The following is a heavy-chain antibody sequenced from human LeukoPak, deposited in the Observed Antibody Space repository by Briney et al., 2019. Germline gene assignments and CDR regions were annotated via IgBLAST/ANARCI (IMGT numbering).Heavy chain of an antibody. CDR1: GGSISSYY. J-gene: IGHJ5*02. CDR3: AREVATLCFDP. Sequence: SETLSLTCTVSGGSISSYYWSWIRQPPGKGLEWIGYIYYSGSTNYNPSLKSRATISVDTSKNQFSLKLSSATAADTAVYYCAREVATLCFDPWGQGTLVTVSS. CDR2: IYYSGST. D-gene: IGHD5-12*01. V-gene: IGHV4-59*01.